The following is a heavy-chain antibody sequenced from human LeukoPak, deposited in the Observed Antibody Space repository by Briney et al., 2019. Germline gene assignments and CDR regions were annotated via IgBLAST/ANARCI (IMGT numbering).Heavy chain of an antibody. CDR3: VRHVSARRWTHFDY. CDR1: GYIFTYNW. V-gene: IGHV5-51*01. Sequence: PGGSLRLSCQVSGYIFTYNWIGWVRQKPGKGLEWMAVIYPLDFQTVYSPSFQGQVTISADTSINTAYLQWSSLKASDSAPYYCVRHVSARRWTHFDYWGQGTLVTVSS. J-gene: IGHJ4*02. D-gene: IGHD3/OR15-3a*01. CDR2: IYPLDFQT.